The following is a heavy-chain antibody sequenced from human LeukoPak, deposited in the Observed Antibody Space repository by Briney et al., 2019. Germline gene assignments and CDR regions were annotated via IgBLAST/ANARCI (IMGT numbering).Heavy chain of an antibody. J-gene: IGHJ5*02. CDR2: IIPIFGIA. D-gene: IGHD4-17*01. Sequence: SVKVSCKASGGTFSSYAISWVRQAPGQGLEWMGRIIPIFGIANYAQKLQGRVTITADKSTSTAYMELSSLRSEDTAVYYCAREGLRSFKWFDPWGQGTLVTVSS. CDR1: GGTFSSYA. CDR3: AREGLRSFKWFDP. V-gene: IGHV1-69*04.